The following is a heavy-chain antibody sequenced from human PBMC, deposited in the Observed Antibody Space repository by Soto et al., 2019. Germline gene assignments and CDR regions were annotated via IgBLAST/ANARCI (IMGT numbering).Heavy chain of an antibody. CDR3: ATGLRGYCSGGSCWKYNWFDP. CDR2: IIPIFGTA. J-gene: IGHJ5*02. CDR1: GGTFSSYA. Sequence: QVQLVQSGAEVKKPGSSVKVSCKASGGTFSSYAISWVRQAPGQGLEWMGGIIPIFGTANYAQKFQGRVTITADESTSTAYMELSSLRSEDTAVYYCATGLRGYCSGGSCWKYNWFDPWGQGTLVTVSS. V-gene: IGHV1-69*01. D-gene: IGHD2-15*01.